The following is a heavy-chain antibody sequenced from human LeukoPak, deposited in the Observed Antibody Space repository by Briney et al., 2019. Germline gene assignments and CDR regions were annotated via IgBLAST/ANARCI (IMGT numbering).Heavy chain of an antibody. J-gene: IGHJ3*02. CDR3: ARARHYYDSSGLLTDAFDI. CDR1: GGSFSGYY. V-gene: IGHV4-34*01. D-gene: IGHD3-22*01. CDR2: INHSGST. Sequence: SETLSLTCAVYGGSFSGYYWSWIRQPPGKGLEWIGEINHSGSTNYNPSLKSRVTISVDTSMNQFSLKLSSVTAADTAVYYCARARHYYDSSGLLTDAFDIWGQGTMVTVSS.